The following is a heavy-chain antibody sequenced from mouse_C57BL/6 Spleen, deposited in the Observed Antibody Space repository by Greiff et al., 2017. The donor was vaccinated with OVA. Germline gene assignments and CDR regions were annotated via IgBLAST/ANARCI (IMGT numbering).Heavy chain of an antibody. CDR1: GYTFTSYW. CDR3: ARAQFFSYYYGSSYKDY. J-gene: IGHJ2*01. D-gene: IGHD1-1*01. CDR2: IHPNSGST. Sequence: QVQLQQPGAELVKPGASVKLSCKASGYTFTSYWMHWVKQRPGQGLEWIGMIHPNSGSTNYNEKFKSKATLTVDKSSSTAYMQLSSLTSEDSAVYYCARAQFFSYYYGSSYKDYWGQGTTLTVSS. V-gene: IGHV1-64*01.